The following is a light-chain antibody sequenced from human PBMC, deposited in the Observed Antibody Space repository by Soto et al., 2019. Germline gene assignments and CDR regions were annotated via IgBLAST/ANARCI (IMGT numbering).Light chain of an antibody. CDR2: GAS. J-gene: IGKJ5*01. V-gene: IGKV1-9*01. CDR1: QDISSS. CDR3: QQLDTFPRT. Sequence: DIKLTQSPSFLSASVGDRVTITCRASQDISSSLVWYQQKPGKAPKVLIYGASTLQSGVPSRFSGSGSGTEFTLTISSLQPEDFATYYCQQLDTFPRTFGQGTRLEIK.